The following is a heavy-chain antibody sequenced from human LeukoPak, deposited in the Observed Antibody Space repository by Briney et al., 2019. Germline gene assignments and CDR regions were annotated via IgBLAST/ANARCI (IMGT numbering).Heavy chain of an antibody. J-gene: IGHJ5*02. CDR1: GGTFSSYA. CDR2: IIPIFGTA. Sequence: SVKVSCKASGGTFSSYAISWVRQAHGQGLEWMGGIIPIFGTANYAQKFQGRVTITADESTSTAYMELSSLRSEDTAVYYCARDIVVVPAAHNNNWFDPWGQGTLVTVSS. D-gene: IGHD2-2*01. CDR3: ARDIVVVPAAHNNNWFDP. V-gene: IGHV1-69*13.